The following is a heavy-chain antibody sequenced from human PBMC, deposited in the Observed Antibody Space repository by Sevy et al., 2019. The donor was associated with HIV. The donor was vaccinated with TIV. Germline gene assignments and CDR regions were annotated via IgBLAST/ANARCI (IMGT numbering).Heavy chain of an antibody. CDR2: IYAGGTA. Sequence: GGSLRLSCVVSGFDIRSNYMSWVRQAPGKGLEWVSHIYAGGTAYYADSVKGRFDFSRDDSKNTVSLQMGSLRVEDSAVYYCASEYCSRGSCFFDYWGQGIQVTVSS. V-gene: IGHV3-53*01. CDR3: ASEYCSRGSCFFDY. J-gene: IGHJ4*02. D-gene: IGHD2-15*01. CDR1: GFDIRSNY.